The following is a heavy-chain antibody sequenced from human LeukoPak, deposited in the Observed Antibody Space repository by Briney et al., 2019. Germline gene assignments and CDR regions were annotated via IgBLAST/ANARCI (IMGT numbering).Heavy chain of an antibody. D-gene: IGHD5-24*01. V-gene: IGHV6-1*01. J-gene: IGHJ3*01. Sequence: SQTLSLTCAISGDSVSSNSAAWNWIRQSPSRGLEWLGRTYYRSKWYNDYAVSVKSRITINPDTSKNQFSLQLNSVTAEDTAVYYCVRGGQGDGYSADEAFDFWGQGTVVTVPS. CDR1: GDSVSSNSAA. CDR2: TYYRSKWYN. CDR3: VRGGQGDGYSADEAFDF.